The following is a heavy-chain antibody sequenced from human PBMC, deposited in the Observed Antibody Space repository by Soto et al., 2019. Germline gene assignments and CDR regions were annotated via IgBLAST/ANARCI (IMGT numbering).Heavy chain of an antibody. V-gene: IGHV4-59*13. CDR1: GGSMRGYS. Sequence: SETLSLTCKVSGGSMRGYSWSWIRQTPGEGLEWIGYVSHSGRTDYSPSLKNRVTISLDMSKNHFALHVNSVDPADTAVYYCARVAMENYHDMWSGSTSSALDIWGQGTTVTVSS. D-gene: IGHD3-3*01. CDR3: ARVAMENYHDMWSGSTSSALDI. CDR2: VSHSGRT. J-gene: IGHJ6*02.